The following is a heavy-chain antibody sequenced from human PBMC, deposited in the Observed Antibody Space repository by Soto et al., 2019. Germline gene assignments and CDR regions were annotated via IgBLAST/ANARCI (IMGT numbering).Heavy chain of an antibody. CDR3: ARLATVGKTSDACDI. V-gene: IGHV5-10-1*01. Sequence: VESLTIYCQVAGYSFTRYCIIWVRQMPGKRLEWMGMINPRDSYNNYTPSLQGNVTISADKSISTAYLQWSSLKASDTSMYYCARLATVGKTSDACDIWRQGTMVTVSS. J-gene: IGHJ3*02. D-gene: IGHD4-4*01. CDR2: INPRDSYN. CDR1: GYSFTRYC.